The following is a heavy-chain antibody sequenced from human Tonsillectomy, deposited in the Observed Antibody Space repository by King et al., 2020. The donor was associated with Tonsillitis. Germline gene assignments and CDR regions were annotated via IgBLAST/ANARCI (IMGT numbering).Heavy chain of an antibody. CDR1: GYTFTSYD. CDR3: ARYPRLTFGGVTPRWGFDP. D-gene: IGHD3-16*01. CDR2: MNPNSGNT. Sequence: EQLVQSGAEVKKPGASVKVSCKASGYTFTSYDINWVRQATGQGLEWMGWMNPNSGNTGYAQKFQGRVTMTRNTSISTAYMELSSLRSEDTAVYYCARYPRLTFGGVTPRWGFDPWGQGTLVTVSS. J-gene: IGHJ5*02. V-gene: IGHV1-8*01.